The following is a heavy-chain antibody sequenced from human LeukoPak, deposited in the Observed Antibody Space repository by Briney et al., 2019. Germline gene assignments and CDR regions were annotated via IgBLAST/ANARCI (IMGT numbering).Heavy chain of an antibody. D-gene: IGHD1-26*01. CDR2: INHSGST. J-gene: IGHJ4*02. V-gene: IGHV4-30-4*08. CDR3: ARVPLYSGTYYFDY. CDR1: GGSISSGDYY. Sequence: SQTLSLTCTVSGGSISSGDYYWSWIRQPPGKGLEWIGEINHSGSTNYNPSLKSRVTISVDAPKNQFSLKLSSVTAADTAVYYCARVPLYSGTYYFDYWGQGTLVTVSS.